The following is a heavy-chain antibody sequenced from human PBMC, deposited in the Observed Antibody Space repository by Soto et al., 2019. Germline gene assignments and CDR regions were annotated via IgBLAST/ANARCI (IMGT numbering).Heavy chain of an antibody. CDR3: ASRYYYDSSGPT. CDR1: GFTFSNYA. J-gene: IGHJ5*02. Sequence: GGSLRLSCAASGFTFSNYAMTWVRQAPGKGLEWVSSISSSSSYIYYADSVKGRFTISRDNAKNSLYLQMNSLRAEDTAVYYCASRYYYDSSGPTWGQGTLVTVSS. D-gene: IGHD3-22*01. V-gene: IGHV3-21*01. CDR2: ISSSSSYI.